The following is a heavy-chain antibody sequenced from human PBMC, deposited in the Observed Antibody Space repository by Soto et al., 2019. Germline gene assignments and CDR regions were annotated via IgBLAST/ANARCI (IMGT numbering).Heavy chain of an antibody. V-gene: IGHV3-23*01. CDR1: GFTFSSYA. J-gene: IGHJ6*02. CDR2: ISGSDGST. CDR3: AKDSASLRPYFSGSYPSGLDV. D-gene: IGHD3-10*01. Sequence: GGSLRLSCAASGFTFSSYAMSWVRQAPGKGLEWVSIISGSDGSTYSADSVKGRFTISRDNSNNTLHLQMNSPRVEDTAVYYCAKDSASLRPYFSGSYPSGLDVWGQGTMVTVSS.